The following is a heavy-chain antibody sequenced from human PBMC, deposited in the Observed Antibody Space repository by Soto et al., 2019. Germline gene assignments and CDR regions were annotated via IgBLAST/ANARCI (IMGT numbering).Heavy chain of an antibody. D-gene: IGHD6-19*01. CDR2: IYYSGGT. CDR1: GAALSSGGYF. CDR3: TREQSDDNYFDP. V-gene: IGHV4-61*08. Sequence: TSETLSLTCTVSGAALSSGGYFYTWVRQPPGKGLEWLGYIYYSGGTNYNPSLKSRVTISLDKSKSQFSLRLISVTAADTAVYYGTREQSDDNYFDPWGQGTLVTVYS. J-gene: IGHJ5*02.